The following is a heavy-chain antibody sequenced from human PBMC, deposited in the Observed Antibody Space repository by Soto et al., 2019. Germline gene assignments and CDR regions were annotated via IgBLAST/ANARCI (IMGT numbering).Heavy chain of an antibody. J-gene: IGHJ4*02. V-gene: IGHV3-72*01. CDR2: TTNKANTYTT. D-gene: IGHD1-26*01. CDR3: ARDLRGSGVVY. CDR1: GFTFSDHY. Sequence: EVQLVESGGGLVQPGGSLRLSCAASGFTFSDHYMDWVRQPPGKGLEWVGRTTNKANTYTTKYAASVEGRFTSSRDDSKHSLYRQMNSLSSEDTAVYYCARDLRGSGVVYWGRGTLVTVS.